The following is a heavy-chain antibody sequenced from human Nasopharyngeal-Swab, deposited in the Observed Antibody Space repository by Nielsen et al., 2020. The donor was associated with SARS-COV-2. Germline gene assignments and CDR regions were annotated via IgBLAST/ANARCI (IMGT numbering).Heavy chain of an antibody. CDR2: IYYTGST. V-gene: IGHV4-59*08. CDR3: ARHGASGSFGDY. CDR1: GGSVSNYY. J-gene: IGHJ4*02. Sequence: SETLSLTCTVSGGSVSNYYWSWIRQPPGKGLEYIGYIYYTGSTYYSPSLKGRVTMAVDTSKNQLSLKLTSVTAADTAVNYCARHGASGSFGDYWGQGTLVTVSS. D-gene: IGHD3-10*01.